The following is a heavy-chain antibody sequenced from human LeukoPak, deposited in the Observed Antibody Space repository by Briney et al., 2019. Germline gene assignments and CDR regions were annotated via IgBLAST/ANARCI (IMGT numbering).Heavy chain of an antibody. Sequence: GGSLRLSCAASGFTFDDYAMHWVRQAPGKGLEWVSGISWNSGSIGYADSVKGRFTISRDNAKNSLYLQMNSLRAEDTALYYCAKDSGDYYDSSGYFEYWGQGTLVTVSS. CDR2: ISWNSGSI. CDR3: AKDSGDYYDSSGYFEY. CDR1: GFTFDDYA. J-gene: IGHJ4*02. D-gene: IGHD3-22*01. V-gene: IGHV3-9*01.